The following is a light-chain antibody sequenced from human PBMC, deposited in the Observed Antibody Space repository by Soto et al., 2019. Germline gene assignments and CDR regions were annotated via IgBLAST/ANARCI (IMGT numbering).Light chain of an antibody. J-gene: IGLJ3*02. CDR1: SNDVGYYNY. CDR2: EVT. CDR3: SSYTTAYTQV. V-gene: IGLV2-14*01. Sequence: QSALSQPASVSWSPGQSITISRTGTSNDVGYYNYVSWYQQHPGQAPKLMISEVTTRPSGVSDRVSGSKSGNTASLTISRLQAEDEAHYYCSSYTTAYTQVFGGGTKLTVL.